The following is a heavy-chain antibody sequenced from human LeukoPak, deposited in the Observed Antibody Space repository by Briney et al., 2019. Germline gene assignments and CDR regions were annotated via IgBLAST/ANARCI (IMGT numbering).Heavy chain of an antibody. V-gene: IGHV3-21*01. J-gene: IGHJ4*02. D-gene: IGHD2-2*01. CDR2: ISSSSSHI. CDR1: KFTFSTYS. Sequence: GGSLRLSCAASKFTFSTYSMNWVRQAPGKGLEWVSSISSSSSHIFYADSVKGRFTMSRDNAKNSLYLQMNSLRDEDTAVYYCARRFCTSTNCYAFDCWGQGTLVTVSS. CDR3: ARRFCTSTNCYAFDC.